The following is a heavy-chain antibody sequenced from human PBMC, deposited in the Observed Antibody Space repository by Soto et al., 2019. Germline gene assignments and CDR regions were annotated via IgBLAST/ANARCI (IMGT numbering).Heavy chain of an antibody. V-gene: IGHV3-30-3*01. CDR3: ARDTGRVFDY. D-gene: IGHD4-4*01. CDR2: ISYDGSNK. Sequence: QVQLVESGGGVVQPGRSLRLSCAASGFTFSSYALHWVRQAPGKGLEWVAVISYDGSNKYYSDSVKGRFTISRDNSKNSLYLQMNSLRAEDTAVYYCARDTGRVFDYWGQGTLVTVSA. J-gene: IGHJ4*02. CDR1: GFTFSSYA.